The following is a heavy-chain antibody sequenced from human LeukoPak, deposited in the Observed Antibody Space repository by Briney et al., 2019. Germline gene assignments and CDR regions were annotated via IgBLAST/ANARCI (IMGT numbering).Heavy chain of an antibody. CDR2: INPNSGGT. J-gene: IGHJ5*02. V-gene: IGHV1-2*02. D-gene: IGHD2-15*01. CDR1: GYTFTGYY. CDR3: ARDKDVRVVVGWNWFDP. Sequence: ASVKVSCKASGYTFTGYYMHWVRQAPGQGLEWMGWINPNSGGTNYAQKFQGRVTMTRGTSISTAYMELSRLRSDDTAVYYCARDKDVRVVVGWNWFDPWGQGTLVTVSS.